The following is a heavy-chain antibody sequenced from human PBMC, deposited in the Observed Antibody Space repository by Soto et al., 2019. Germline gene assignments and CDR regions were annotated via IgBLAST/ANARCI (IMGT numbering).Heavy chain of an antibody. CDR1: GFTFDDYA. CDR3: AKGHAAAAGRKHYYYYYGMDV. Sequence: PGGSLRLSCAASGFTFDDYAMHWVRQAPGKGLEWVSGISWNSGSIGYADSVKGRFTISRDNAKNSLYLQMNSLRAEDTALYYCAKGHAAAAGRKHYYYYYGMDVWGQGTTVTVSS. CDR2: ISWNSGSI. J-gene: IGHJ6*02. V-gene: IGHV3-9*01. D-gene: IGHD6-13*01.